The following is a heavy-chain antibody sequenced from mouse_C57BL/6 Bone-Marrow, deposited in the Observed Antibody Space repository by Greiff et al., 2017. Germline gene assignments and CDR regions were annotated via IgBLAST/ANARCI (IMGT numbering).Heavy chain of an antibody. J-gene: IGHJ3*01. Sequence: QVQLQQSGPGLVQPSQSLSITCTVSGFSLTSYGVHWVRQSPGKGLEWLGVIWRGGSTDYNAAFISRLSISKDNSKSQVFFKMNSLQADDTAIYYCARNNYGSSYDGFACWGQGTLVTVAA. V-gene: IGHV2-2*01. CDR2: IWRGGST. D-gene: IGHD1-1*01. CDR3: ARNNYGSSYDGFAC. CDR1: GFSLTSYG.